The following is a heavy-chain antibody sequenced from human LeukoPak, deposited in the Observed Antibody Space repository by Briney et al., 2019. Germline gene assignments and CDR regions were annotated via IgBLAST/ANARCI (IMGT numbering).Heavy chain of an antibody. CDR3: ARDPYDSSGYYYSYFDY. V-gene: IGHV1-46*01. CDR2: INPSGGST. CDR1: GYTFTSYY. Sequence: ASVKASCKASGYTFTSYYMHWVRQAPGQGLEWMGIINPSGGSTSYAQKLQGRVTMTRDTSISTAYMELTRLRYDDTAVYYCARDPYDSSGYYYSYFDYWGQGTLVTVSS. J-gene: IGHJ4*02. D-gene: IGHD3-22*01.